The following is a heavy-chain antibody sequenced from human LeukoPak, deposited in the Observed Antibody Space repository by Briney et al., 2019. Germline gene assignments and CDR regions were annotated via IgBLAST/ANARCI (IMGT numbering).Heavy chain of an antibody. CDR1: GDIISTYG. CDR2: IVPPFGRV. V-gene: IGHV1-69*05. J-gene: IGHJ4*02. Sequence: SVKVSCKASGDIISTYGIAWVRQAPGQGLEWMGGIVPPFGRVNYAQKFRGRATMTRDKSSSTVYMELTSLISGDTAVYYCARDFSHAGLDYWGQGTLVSVSS. D-gene: IGHD1-1*01. CDR3: ARDFSHAGLDY.